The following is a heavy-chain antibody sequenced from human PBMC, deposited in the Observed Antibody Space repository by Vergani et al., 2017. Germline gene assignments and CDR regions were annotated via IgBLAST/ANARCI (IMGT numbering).Heavy chain of an antibody. D-gene: IGHD1-26*01. CDR3: VKDAGSYENFFDS. V-gene: IGHV3-23*01. Sequence: EVQLLESGGSLKQPGGSVRLSCAASGFTFSTYAMHWVRQAPGKWLEWVSALTGGSGSTYYADSFKGRFIISRDNSRDTLYLQMNSLRPEDTATYYCVKDAGSYENFFDSWGQGTLVTVSS. CDR1: GFTFSTYA. J-gene: IGHJ4*02. CDR2: LTGGSGST.